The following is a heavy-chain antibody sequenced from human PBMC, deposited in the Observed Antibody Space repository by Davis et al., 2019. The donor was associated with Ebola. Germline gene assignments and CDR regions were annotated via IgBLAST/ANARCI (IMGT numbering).Heavy chain of an antibody. V-gene: IGHV1-8*01. CDR3: ATVERYCSSASCYNY. D-gene: IGHD2-2*02. CDR2: VNPNSGNT. CDR1: GYSFTSYD. Sequence: ASVKVSCKASGYSFTSYDINWVRQATGQGLEWMGWVNPNSGNTGYAQKFQGRVTMTRSTSITTAYMELSSLRSEDTAVYYCATVERYCSSASCYNYWGQGTLVTVSS. J-gene: IGHJ4*02.